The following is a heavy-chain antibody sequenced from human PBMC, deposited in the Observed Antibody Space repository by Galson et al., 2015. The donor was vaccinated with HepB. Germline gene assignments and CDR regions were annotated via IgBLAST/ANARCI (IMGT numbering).Heavy chain of an antibody. J-gene: IGHJ4*02. CDR3: ARHPSVFDY. Sequence: SLRLSCAASGFTFSSYGMHWVRQAPGKGLEWVSLISYDGSNKYYADFVKGRFTISRDNSKNTLYLQMNSLRPEDTAVYYCARHPSVFDYWGQGTLVTVSS. V-gene: IGHV3-30*03. CDR1: GFTFSSYG. CDR2: ISYDGSNK.